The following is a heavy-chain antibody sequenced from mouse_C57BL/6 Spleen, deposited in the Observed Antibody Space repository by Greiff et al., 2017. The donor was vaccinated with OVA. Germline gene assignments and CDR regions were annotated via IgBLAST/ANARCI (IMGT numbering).Heavy chain of an antibody. CDR2: INPSSGYT. CDR1: GYTFTSYW. CDR3: AREEGFITTVVARGYFDY. V-gene: IGHV1-7*01. D-gene: IGHD1-1*01. Sequence: VHLVESGAELAKPGASVKLSCKASGYTFTSYWMHWVKQRPGQGLEWIGYINPSSGYTKYNQKFKDKATLTADKSSSTAYMQLSSLTYEDSAVYYCAREEGFITTVVARGYFDYWGQGTTLTVSS. J-gene: IGHJ2*01.